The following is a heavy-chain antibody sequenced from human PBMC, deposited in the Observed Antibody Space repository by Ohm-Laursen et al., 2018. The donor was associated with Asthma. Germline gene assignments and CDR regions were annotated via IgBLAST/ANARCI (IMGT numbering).Heavy chain of an antibody. V-gene: IGHV1-69*13. Sequence: GSSVKVSCKSSGGTFSSYAISWVRQAPGQGLEWMGGIIPIFGTANYAQKFQGRVTITADESTSTAYMELSSLRSEDTAVYYCAKDVLGFVAAAQDWGQGTLVTVPS. D-gene: IGHD6-13*01. CDR1: GGTFSSYA. J-gene: IGHJ4*02. CDR2: IIPIFGTA. CDR3: AKDVLGFVAAAQD.